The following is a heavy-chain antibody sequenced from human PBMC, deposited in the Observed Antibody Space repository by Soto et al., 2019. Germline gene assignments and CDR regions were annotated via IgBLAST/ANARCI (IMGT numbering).Heavy chain of an antibody. CDR1: GITASGKYY. Sequence: GGSLRLSCAAFGITASGKYYMAWVRQAPGKGLEWLSGLYDLDGTYYADSVKGRFITSGASSKNIVYLQINDLRPDDTPVYYCTSGHLREDAYDVCGEVTRFTV. J-gene: IGHJ3*01. V-gene: IGHV3-53*01. D-gene: IGHD4-17*01. CDR3: TSGHLREDAYDV. CDR2: LYDLDGT.